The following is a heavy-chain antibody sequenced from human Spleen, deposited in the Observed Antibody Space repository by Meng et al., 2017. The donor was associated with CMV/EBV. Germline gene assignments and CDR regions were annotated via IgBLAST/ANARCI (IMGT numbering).Heavy chain of an antibody. V-gene: IGHV3-43*01. Sequence: GESLKISCAASGFTFDDYTIHWVRQVPGKGLEWVSLISWDGKSTYYADSVKGRFTISRDNSKNSLYLQMNSLRTEDTALYYCAKDSWAGQHLYYCYGMDVWGLGTTVTVSS. CDR1: GFTFDDYT. CDR3: AKDSWAGQHLYYCYGMDV. D-gene: IGHD6-13*01. J-gene: IGHJ6*02. CDR2: ISWDGKST.